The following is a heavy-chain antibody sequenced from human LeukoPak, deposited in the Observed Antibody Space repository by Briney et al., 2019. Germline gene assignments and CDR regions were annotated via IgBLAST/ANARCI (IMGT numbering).Heavy chain of an antibody. D-gene: IGHD3-10*01. CDR3: AGSPLRMVRGMGYFDY. V-gene: IGHV3-21*01. CDR1: GFTFSSYS. J-gene: IGHJ4*02. Sequence: GGSLRLSCAASGFTFSSYSMNWVRQAPGKGLEWVSSISSSSSYIYYADSVKGRFTISRDNAKNSLYLQMNSLRAEDTAVYYCAGSPLRMVRGMGYFDYWGQGTLVTVSS. CDR2: ISSSSSYI.